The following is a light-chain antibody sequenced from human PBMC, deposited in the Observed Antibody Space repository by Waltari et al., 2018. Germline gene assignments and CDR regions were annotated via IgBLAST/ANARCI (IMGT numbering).Light chain of an antibody. Sequence: QSVLTQPPSASGTPGQRVTLSCSGSSSNIGGNTVNWYQQLPGAAPKLLIYNNNQRPSGVPDRFSGSKSGTSASLAISSLQFEDEAHYYCAAWDDSLNAVVFGGGTKLTVL. CDR1: SSNIGGNT. CDR2: NNN. CDR3: AAWDDSLNAVV. J-gene: IGLJ2*01. V-gene: IGLV1-44*01.